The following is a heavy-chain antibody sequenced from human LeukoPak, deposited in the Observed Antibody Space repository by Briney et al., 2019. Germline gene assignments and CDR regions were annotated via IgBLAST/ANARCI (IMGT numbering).Heavy chain of an antibody. V-gene: IGHV3-30-3*01. CDR3: ARSSWSGYPPADR. CDR2: ISYDGTNT. Sequence: PGGSLRLSCAASGFTFNTYAMHWVRQSPGKGLEWVAVISYDGTNTYQTESVKGRFTISRDNFKNTVYLQMNSLSAEDTGVYYCARSSWSGYPPADRWGQGTLVTVSS. D-gene: IGHD3/OR15-3a*01. J-gene: IGHJ4*02. CDR1: GFTFNTYA.